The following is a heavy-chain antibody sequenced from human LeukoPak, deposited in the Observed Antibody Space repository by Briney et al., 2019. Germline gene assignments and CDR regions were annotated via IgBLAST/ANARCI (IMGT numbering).Heavy chain of an antibody. CDR1: GDSISSGDYY. CDR2: IYYTGST. V-gene: IGHV4-31*03. Sequence: PSETLSLTCTVSGDSISSGDYYWSWIRQHAGKGLEWIGYIYYTGSTYYNPSLKSRLTISVDTSKNQFPLNLSSVSAADTPLYYCTRAPIAVVTPPHFFDSWGQGTLVTVSS. J-gene: IGHJ4*02. D-gene: IGHD4-23*01. CDR3: TRAPIAVVTPPHFFDS.